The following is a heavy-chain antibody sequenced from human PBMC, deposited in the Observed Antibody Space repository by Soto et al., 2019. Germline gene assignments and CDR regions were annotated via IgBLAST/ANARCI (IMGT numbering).Heavy chain of an antibody. CDR2: IYYSGST. Sequence: PSETLSLTCTVSGGSISSSSYYWGWIRQPPGKGLEWIGSIYYSGSTYHNPSLKSRVTISVDTSKNQFSLNLSSVTAADTAAYYCARHRNYYYYGMDVWGQGTTVTVSS. CDR3: ARHRNYYYYGMDV. V-gene: IGHV4-39*01. J-gene: IGHJ6*02. CDR1: GGSISSSSYY.